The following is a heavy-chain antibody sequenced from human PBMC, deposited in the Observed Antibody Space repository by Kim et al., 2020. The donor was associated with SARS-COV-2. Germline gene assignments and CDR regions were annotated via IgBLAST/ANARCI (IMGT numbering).Heavy chain of an antibody. CDR1: GYTLTELS. CDR2: FDPEDGET. V-gene: IGHV1-24*01. D-gene: IGHD2-15*01. CDR3: ATVVVVAATLVGEGTGFDP. Sequence: ASVKVSCKVSGYTLTELSMHWVRQAPGKGLEWMGGFDPEDGETIYAQKFQGRVTMTEDTSTDTAYMELSSLRSEDTAVYYCATVVVVAATLVGEGTGFDPWGQGTLVTVSS. J-gene: IGHJ5*02.